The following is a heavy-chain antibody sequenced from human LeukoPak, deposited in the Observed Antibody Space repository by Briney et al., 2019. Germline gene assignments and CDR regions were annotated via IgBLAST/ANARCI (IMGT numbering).Heavy chain of an antibody. CDR1: GFTFTNYW. J-gene: IGHJ4*02. V-gene: IGHV3-11*01. Sequence: GGSLRLSCAASGFTFTNYWMSWVRQSPGKGLEWVSYISSSGSTIYYADSVKGRFTISRDNAKNSLYLQMNSLRAEDTAVYYCARVGGTKDIVVVVEYYFDYWGQGTLVTVSS. CDR3: ARVGGTKDIVVVVEYYFDY. D-gene: IGHD2-15*01. CDR2: ISSSGSTI.